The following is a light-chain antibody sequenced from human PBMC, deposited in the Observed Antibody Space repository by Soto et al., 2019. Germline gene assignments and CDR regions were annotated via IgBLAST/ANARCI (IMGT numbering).Light chain of an antibody. CDR3: QQYNNWPPAYT. V-gene: IGKV3-15*01. CDR2: DAS. J-gene: IGKJ2*01. CDR1: QSISSK. Sequence: EIVMTQSPATLSLSPGERATLSCRASQSISSKLAWYQQKPGQAPRLLIYDASTRATGIPARFSGSGSRTQFTITISSLQSEDFAVYYCQQYNNWPPAYTFGHGTKLEIK.